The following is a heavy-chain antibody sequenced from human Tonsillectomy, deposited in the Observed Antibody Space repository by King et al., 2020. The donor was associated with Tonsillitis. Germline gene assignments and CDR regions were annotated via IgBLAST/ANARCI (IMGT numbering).Heavy chain of an antibody. CDR3: AREARCSSTSCYYLFYMDV. D-gene: IGHD2-2*01. CDR1: GFTVSSNY. V-gene: IGHV3-53*01. J-gene: IGHJ6*03. Sequence: VQLVESGGGLIQPGGSLRLSCAASGFTVSSNYMSWVRQAPGKGLEWVSVIYSGGSTYYADSVKGRFTISRDNSKNTLYLQMNSLRAEDTAVYYCAREARCSSTSCYYLFYMDVWGKGTTVTVSS. CDR2: IYSGGST.